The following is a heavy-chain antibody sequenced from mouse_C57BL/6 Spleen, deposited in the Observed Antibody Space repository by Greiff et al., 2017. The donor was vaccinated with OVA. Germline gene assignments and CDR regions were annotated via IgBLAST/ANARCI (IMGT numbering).Heavy chain of an antibody. V-gene: IGHV1-26*01. D-gene: IGHD3-1*01. CDR1: GYTFTDYY. Sequence: VQLQQSGPELVKPGASVKISCKASGYTFTDYYMNWVKQSHGKSLQWIGDINPNNGGTSYNQKFKGKATLTVDKSSSTAYMELRSLTSEDSAVXYCARGTGGNAMDYRGQGTSVTVSS. CDR2: INPNNGGT. CDR3: ARGTGGNAMDY. J-gene: IGHJ4*01.